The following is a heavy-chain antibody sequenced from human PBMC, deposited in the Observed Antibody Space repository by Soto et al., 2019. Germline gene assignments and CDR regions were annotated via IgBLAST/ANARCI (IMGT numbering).Heavy chain of an antibody. CDR2: IDPSGGST. V-gene: IGHV1-46*01. CDR1: GFILTSYY. CDR3: ARTEQWLVPPFDY. Sequence: ASVKVSCKASGFILTSYYMHWVRQAPGQGLEWMGKIDPSGGSTTDAQKFQGRITMTRDTSTSTVYMELSSLRSEDTAVYYCARTEQWLVPPFDYWGQGTLVTVSS. J-gene: IGHJ4*02. D-gene: IGHD6-19*01.